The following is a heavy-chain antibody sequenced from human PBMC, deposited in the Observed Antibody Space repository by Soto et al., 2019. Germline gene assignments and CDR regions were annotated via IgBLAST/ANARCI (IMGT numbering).Heavy chain of an antibody. CDR3: ASGIQLWLRRINNGYSG. CDR2: IIPMFGTA. V-gene: IGHV1-69*13. Sequence: AASVKVSCKASGGTFSSYTISWVRQAPGQGLEWMGGIIPMFGTANYAQRFQDRVTITADESTNTVYMELSSLRSEDTAVYFCASGIQLWLRRINNGYSGWGQGTLVTVSS. D-gene: IGHD5-18*01. CDR1: GGTFSSYT. J-gene: IGHJ4*02.